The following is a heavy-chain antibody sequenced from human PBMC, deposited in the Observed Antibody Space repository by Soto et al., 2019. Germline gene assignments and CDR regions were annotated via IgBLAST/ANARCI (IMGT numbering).Heavy chain of an antibody. CDR2: IYYSGST. J-gene: IGHJ1*01. CDR1: GGSISSYY. CDR3: ARDGDYYDSSGFQH. V-gene: IGHV4-59*01. Sequence: QVQLQESGPGLVKPSETLSLTCTVSGGSISSYYWSWIRQPPGKGLEWIGYIYYSGSTNYNPSLKSRVTISLDTSKIQFSLKLSSVTAVDTAVYYCARDGDYYDSSGFQHWGQGTLVIVSS. D-gene: IGHD3-22*01.